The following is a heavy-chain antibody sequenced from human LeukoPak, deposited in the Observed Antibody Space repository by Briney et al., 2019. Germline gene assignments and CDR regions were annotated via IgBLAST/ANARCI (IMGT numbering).Heavy chain of an antibody. Sequence: GGSLRLSCAASGFTFSSYSMNWVRQAPGKGLEWVSSISSSSSYIYYADSVKGRFTISRDNAKNSLYLQMNSLRAEDTAVYYCARYLSGGYYESSGYYYEPLRGFDYWGQGTLVTVSS. CDR1: GFTFSSYS. J-gene: IGHJ4*02. CDR3: ARYLSGGYYESSGYYYEPLRGFDY. V-gene: IGHV3-21*01. D-gene: IGHD3-22*01. CDR2: ISSSSSYI.